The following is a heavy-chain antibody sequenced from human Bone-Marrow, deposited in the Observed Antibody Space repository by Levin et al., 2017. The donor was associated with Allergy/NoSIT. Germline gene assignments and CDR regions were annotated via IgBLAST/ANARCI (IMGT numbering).Heavy chain of an antibody. D-gene: IGHD3-10*01. CDR1: GYTFTSYD. CDR2: INPNSGNT. J-gene: IGHJ6*02. V-gene: IGHV1-8*01. Sequence: GESLKISCQASGYTFTSYDINWVRQATGQGLEWVGWINPNSGNTGYAQKFQGRVTMTRNTSISTAYMELSSLRSEDTAVYYCAREYPMVRAPRGYYYYYGMDVWGQGTTVTVSS. CDR3: AREYPMVRAPRGYYYYYGMDV.